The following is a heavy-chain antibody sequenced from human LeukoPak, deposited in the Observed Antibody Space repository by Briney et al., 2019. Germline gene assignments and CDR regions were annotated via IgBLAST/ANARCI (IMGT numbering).Heavy chain of an antibody. J-gene: IGHJ4*02. CDR3: ARDMTTMGFDY. CDR1: GGSISSYY. D-gene: IGHD4-23*01. V-gene: IGHV4-59*01. CDR2: IYYSGST. Sequence: SETLSLTCTVSGGSISSYYRSWIRQPPGKGLAWIGYIYYSGSTNYNPSLKSRVTISVDTSKNQFSLKLSSVTAADTAVYYCARDMTTMGFDYWGQGTLVTVSS.